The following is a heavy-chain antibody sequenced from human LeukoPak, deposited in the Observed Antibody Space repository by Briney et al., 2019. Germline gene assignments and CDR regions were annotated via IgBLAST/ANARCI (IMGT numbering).Heavy chain of an antibody. CDR1: AFTFSSYW. Sequence: AGGSLRLSCAASAFTFSSYWMSWVRQAPGKGLEWVANIKQDGSEKYYVDSVKGRFTISRDNAKNSLYLQMNSLRAEDTAVYYCAREAVAGTYYFDYWGQGTLVTVSS. CDR3: AREAVAGTYYFDY. CDR2: IKQDGSEK. J-gene: IGHJ4*02. V-gene: IGHV3-7*03. D-gene: IGHD6-19*01.